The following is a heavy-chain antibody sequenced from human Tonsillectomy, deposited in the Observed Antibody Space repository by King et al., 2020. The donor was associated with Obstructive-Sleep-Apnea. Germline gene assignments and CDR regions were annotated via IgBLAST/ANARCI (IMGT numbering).Heavy chain of an antibody. D-gene: IGHD2-2*01. CDR2: LYYSGST. J-gene: IGHJ6*02. V-gene: IGHV4-39*07. CDR3: ATLGCTGTSCHKLKAYYYYGLDV. CDR1: GGSISNSTYY. Sequence: LQLQESGPGLVKPSETLSLTCTVSGGSISNSTYYWGWIRQPPGKGLEWIGSLYYSGSTYYNPSLKSRVTISLDTSKNQFSLNLSSVTAADTAVYYCATLGCTGTSCHKLKAYYYYGLDVWGQGTTVTVSS.